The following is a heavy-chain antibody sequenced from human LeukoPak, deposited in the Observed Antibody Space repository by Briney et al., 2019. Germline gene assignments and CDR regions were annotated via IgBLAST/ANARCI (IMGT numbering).Heavy chain of an antibody. CDR1: GFTFSSYG. Sequence: PGRSLRLSCAASGFTFSSYGMHWVRRAPGKGLEWVAVISYDGSNKYYADSVKGRFTISRDNSKNTLYLQMNSLRAEDTAVYYCAKVLEWLTYYYYYGMDVWGQGTTVTVSS. CDR2: ISYDGSNK. J-gene: IGHJ6*02. V-gene: IGHV3-30*18. D-gene: IGHD5-12*01. CDR3: AKVLEWLTYYYYYGMDV.